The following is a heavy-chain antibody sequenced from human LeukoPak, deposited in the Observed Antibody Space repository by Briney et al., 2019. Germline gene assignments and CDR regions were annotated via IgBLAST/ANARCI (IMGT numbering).Heavy chain of an antibody. CDR3: AKEKVVVAATGFDY. CDR2: INGGGGYT. Sequence: GSLRLSCATSGFTFSSYAMSWVRQAPGKGLEWVSAINGGGGYTYYADSVKGRFTVSRDNSKNTLYLQMNSLRAEDTAVYYCAKEKVVVAATGFDYWGQGTLVTVSS. V-gene: IGHV3-23*01. D-gene: IGHD2-15*01. J-gene: IGHJ4*02. CDR1: GFTFSSYA.